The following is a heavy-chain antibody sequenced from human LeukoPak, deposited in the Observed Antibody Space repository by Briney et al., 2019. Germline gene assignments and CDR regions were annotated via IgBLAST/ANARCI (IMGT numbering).Heavy chain of an antibody. Sequence: SVKVSCKASGGTFSSYAIRWVRQAPGQGLEWMGRIIPILGIANYAQKFQGRVTITADKSTSTAYMELSSLRSEDTAVYYCARTPVVTLTFDYWGQGTLVTVSS. V-gene: IGHV1-69*04. CDR2: IIPILGIA. CDR1: GGTFSSYA. D-gene: IGHD2/OR15-2a*01. CDR3: ARTPVVTLTFDY. J-gene: IGHJ4*02.